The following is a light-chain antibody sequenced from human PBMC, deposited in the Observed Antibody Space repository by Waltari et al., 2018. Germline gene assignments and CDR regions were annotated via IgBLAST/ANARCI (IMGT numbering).Light chain of an antibody. V-gene: IGKV3-20*01. CDR3: QKYGTLPAT. J-gene: IGKJ1*01. CDR1: QSVSKY. Sequence: EIVLTQSPGTLSLSPGERATLSCRASQSVSKYLAWYQQKPGRAPRLLIYDASTRATGIPDRFSGSGWGTDFSLTISRLEPEDFAVYYCQKYGTLPATFGQGTKVQMK. CDR2: DAS.